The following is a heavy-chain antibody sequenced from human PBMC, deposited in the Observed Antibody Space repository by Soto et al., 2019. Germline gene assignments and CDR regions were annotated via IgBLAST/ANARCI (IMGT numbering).Heavy chain of an antibody. CDR1: GCSISRSRYS. CDR2: IYYSGST. Sequence: PETLYHSCTVSGCSISRSRYSWGWIRPPPGKGLEWIGSIYYSGSTYYNPSLKSRVTISVDTSKNQFSLKLSSVTAADTAVYYCARLVYDSSGYRPGWGQGTLVTVS. V-gene: IGHV4-39*01. CDR3: ARLVYDSSGYRPG. D-gene: IGHD3-22*01. J-gene: IGHJ4*02.